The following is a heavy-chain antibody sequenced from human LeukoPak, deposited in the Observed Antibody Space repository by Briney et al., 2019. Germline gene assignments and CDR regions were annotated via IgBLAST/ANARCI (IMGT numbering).Heavy chain of an antibody. J-gene: IGHJ6*03. CDR1: GFTFSNYA. CDR2: ISGSGGRT. D-gene: IGHD3-10*01. CDR3: AKGDFYGSGRDYYYYMDV. Sequence: GGSLRLSCAASGFTFSNYAMHWVRQAPGKGLEWVSAISGSGGRTYYADSVKGRFTISRDNSKNTLYLQMNSLRAEDTAVYNCAKGDFYGSGRDYYYYMDVWGKGTTVTISS. V-gene: IGHV3-23*01.